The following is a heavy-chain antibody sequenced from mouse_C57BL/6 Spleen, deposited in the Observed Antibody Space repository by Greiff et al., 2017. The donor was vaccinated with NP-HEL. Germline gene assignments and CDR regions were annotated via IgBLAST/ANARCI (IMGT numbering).Heavy chain of an antibody. CDR3: ASPDYGRDY. CDR1: GYTFTSYW. D-gene: IGHD1-1*01. Sequence: QVQLQQPGAELVKPGASVKLSCKASGYTFTSYWMQWVKQRPGQGLEWIGEIDPSDSYTNYNQKFKGKATLTVDTSSSTAYMQLSSLTSEDSAVYYCASPDYGRDYWGQGTTLTVSS. J-gene: IGHJ2*01. CDR2: IDPSDSYT. V-gene: IGHV1-50*01.